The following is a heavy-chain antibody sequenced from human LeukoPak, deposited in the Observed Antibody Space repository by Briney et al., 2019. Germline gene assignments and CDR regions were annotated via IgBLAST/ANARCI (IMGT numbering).Heavy chain of an antibody. J-gene: IGHJ4*02. D-gene: IGHD3-16*01. V-gene: IGHV4-4*09. Sequence: SETLSLTCTVSGGSISSYYWSWIRQPPGKGLEWIGYIYTSGSTNYNPSLKSRVTISVDTSKMQFSLKLSSVTAADTAVYYCASLSSVRGRFDYWGQGTLVTVSS. CDR2: IYTSGST. CDR1: GGSISSYY. CDR3: ASLSSVRGRFDY.